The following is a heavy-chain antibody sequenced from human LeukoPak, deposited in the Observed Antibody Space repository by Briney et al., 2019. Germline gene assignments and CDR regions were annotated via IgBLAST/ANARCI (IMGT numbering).Heavy chain of an antibody. CDR1: GGSFSGYY. Sequence: PSETLSLTCAVYGGSFSGYYWSWIRQPPGKGLEWIGEINHSGSTNYNPSLKSRDTISVDTSKNQFSLKLSSVTAADTAVYYCASPVSGSSGWYYNYWGQGTLVTVSS. CDR3: ASPVSGSSGWYYNY. V-gene: IGHV4-34*01. D-gene: IGHD6-19*01. J-gene: IGHJ4*02. CDR2: INHSGST.